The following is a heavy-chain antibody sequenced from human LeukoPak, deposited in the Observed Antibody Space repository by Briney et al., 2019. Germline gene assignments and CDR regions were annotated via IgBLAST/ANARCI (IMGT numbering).Heavy chain of an antibody. CDR3: ARERSGWSYTFDY. D-gene: IGHD6-19*01. CDR2: ISDASRDT. Sequence: GGSLRLSCATSGFTFSSYTMNWVRQAPGKGLEWVSTISDASRDTYYADSVKGRFTISRDNSKNTLYLQMNSLRAEDTAVYYCARERSGWSYTFDYWGQGTLVTVSS. J-gene: IGHJ4*02. CDR1: GFTFSSYT. V-gene: IGHV3-23*01.